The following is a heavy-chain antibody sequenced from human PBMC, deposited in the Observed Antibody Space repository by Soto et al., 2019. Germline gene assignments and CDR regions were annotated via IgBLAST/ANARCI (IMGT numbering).Heavy chain of an antibody. CDR2: INHSGST. CDR3: ASRPPTFIAARLGNWFDP. V-gene: IGHV4-34*01. D-gene: IGHD6-6*01. CDR1: GGSFSGYY. Sequence: QVQLQQWGAGLLKPSETLSLTCAVYGGSFSGYYWSWIRQPPGKGLEWIGEINHSGSTNYNPSLKSRVTISVDTSKNQFSLKLSSVTAADTAVYYCASRPPTFIAARLGNWFDPWGQGTLVTVSS. J-gene: IGHJ5*02.